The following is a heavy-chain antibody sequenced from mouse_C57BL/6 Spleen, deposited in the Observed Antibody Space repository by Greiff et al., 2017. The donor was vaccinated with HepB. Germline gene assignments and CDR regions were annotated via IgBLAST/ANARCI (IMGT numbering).Heavy chain of an antibody. J-gene: IGHJ3*01. CDR1: GYTFTSYW. D-gene: IGHD2-4*01. Sequence: QVHVKQPGAELVKPGASVKMSCKASGYTFTSYWITWVKQRPGQGLEWIGDIYPGSGSTNYNEKFKSKATLTVDTSSSTAYMQLSSLTSEDSAVYYCAREGDYDVGGWFAYWGQGTLVTVSA. V-gene: IGHV1-55*01. CDR2: IYPGSGST. CDR3: AREGDYDVGGWFAY.